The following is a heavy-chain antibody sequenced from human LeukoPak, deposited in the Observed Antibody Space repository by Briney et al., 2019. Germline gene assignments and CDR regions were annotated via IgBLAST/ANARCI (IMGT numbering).Heavy chain of an antibody. V-gene: IGHV5-51*01. CDR3: ARLGTPYTIAAWFDP. CDR2: IYPGDSDT. J-gene: IGHJ5*02. Sequence: GESLKISCKGSGYSFTSYWIGWVRQMPGKGLEWMGIIYPGDSDTRYSPSFQGQVTISADKSISTAYLQWSSLKASDTAMYYCARLGTPYTIAAWFDPWGQGTLVNVSS. CDR1: GYSFTSYW. D-gene: IGHD6-13*01.